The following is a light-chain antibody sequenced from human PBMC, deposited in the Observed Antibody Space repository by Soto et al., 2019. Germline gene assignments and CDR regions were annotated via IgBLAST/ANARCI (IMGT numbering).Light chain of an antibody. J-gene: IGKJ5*01. CDR1: QSVSSY. CDR3: HQRSNWPPAIT. V-gene: IGKV3-11*01. CDR2: DAS. Sequence: EIVLTQSPATLSLSPGERATLSCRASQSVSSYLAWYQQKPGQAPRLLIYDASNRATCIPARFSGSGSGTEFTLTISSLEPEDFAVYYCHQRSNWPPAITFGQGTLLEIK.